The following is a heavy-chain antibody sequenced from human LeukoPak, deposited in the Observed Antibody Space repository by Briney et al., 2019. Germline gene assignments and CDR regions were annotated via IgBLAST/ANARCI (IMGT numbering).Heavy chain of an antibody. J-gene: IGHJ4*02. CDR3: ARKTVVGSYFDY. CDR1: GFTFSSYW. D-gene: IGHD4-23*01. Sequence: PGGSLRLSCAASGFTFSSYWMSWVRQAPGKGLEWVANIKQDGSDKYYVDSVKGRFTISRDNAKNSLYQQINSLRAEDTAVYYCARKTVVGSYFDYWGQGTPVTVSS. V-gene: IGHV3-7*03. CDR2: IKQDGSDK.